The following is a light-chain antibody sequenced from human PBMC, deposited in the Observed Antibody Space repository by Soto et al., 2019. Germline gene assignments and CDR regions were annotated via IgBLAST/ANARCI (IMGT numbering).Light chain of an antibody. CDR1: QTISTY. CDR2: AAS. Sequence: DIQMTQSPSSLSASVGDRVTITCRASQTISTYLNWYQQKPGKAPKLLIYAASTLQSGVPSRFSGSGSGTDFTLTINSLQPEDFETYYCQQSHGIPYTFGQGTKLEIK. V-gene: IGKV1-39*01. J-gene: IGKJ2*01. CDR3: QQSHGIPYT.